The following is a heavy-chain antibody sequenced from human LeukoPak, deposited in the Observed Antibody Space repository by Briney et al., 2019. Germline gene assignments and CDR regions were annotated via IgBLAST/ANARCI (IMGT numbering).Heavy chain of an antibody. CDR3: ARGRAARYSSTDI. D-gene: IGHD6-13*01. V-gene: IGHV4-39*07. CDR1: GGSISSSSYY. Sequence: PSETLSLTCTVSGGSISSSSYYWGWIRQPPGKGLEWIGGIYYSGSTNYNPSLKSRVTISVDTSKNQFSLKLSSVTAADTAVYYCARGRAARYSSTDIWGQGTLVTVSS. J-gene: IGHJ4*02. CDR2: IYYSGST.